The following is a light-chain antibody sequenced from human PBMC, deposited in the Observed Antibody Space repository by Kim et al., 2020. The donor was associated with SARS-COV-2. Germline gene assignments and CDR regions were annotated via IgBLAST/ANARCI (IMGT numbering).Light chain of an antibody. CDR3: QHTET. Sequence: TRSLSRGEGATLSCRASLGVSGSYLTWYQQKPGQAPRLLIYGASSRATGIPDRFSGSGSGTDFTLTISRLEPEDFAVYYCQHTETFGGGTKVDIK. J-gene: IGKJ4*01. CDR1: LGVSGSY. V-gene: IGKV3-20*01. CDR2: GAS.